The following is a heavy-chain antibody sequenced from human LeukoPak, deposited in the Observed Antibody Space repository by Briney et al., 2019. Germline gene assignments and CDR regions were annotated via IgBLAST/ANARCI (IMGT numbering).Heavy chain of an antibody. CDR2: INTNTGNP. CDR1: GYTFTSYA. CDR3: ARVEDSSSDSVYYYYYYMDV. Sequence: ASVKVSCKASGYTFTSYAMNWVRQAPGQGLEWMGWINTNTGNPTYAQGFTGRFVFSLDTSVSTAYLQISSLKAEDTAVYYCARVEDSSSDSVYYYYYYMDVWGKGTTVTVSS. D-gene: IGHD6-13*01. J-gene: IGHJ6*03. V-gene: IGHV7-4-1*02.